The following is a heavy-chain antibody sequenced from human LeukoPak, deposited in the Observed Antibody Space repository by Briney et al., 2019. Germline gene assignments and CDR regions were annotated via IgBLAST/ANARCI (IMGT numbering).Heavy chain of an antibody. CDR1: AYTFTGYY. CDR2: ISPNSGAK. Sequence: ASVKVSFKSSAYTFTGYYIHWVRQASGQGLDWMGWISPNSGAKIYAQKFQGRVTMTRDTSISTAYMELSSLRSDDTALYYCAREITMIRGHNPYDYWGQGTLVTVSS. J-gene: IGHJ4*02. CDR3: AREITMIRGHNPYDY. D-gene: IGHD3-10*01. V-gene: IGHV1-2*02.